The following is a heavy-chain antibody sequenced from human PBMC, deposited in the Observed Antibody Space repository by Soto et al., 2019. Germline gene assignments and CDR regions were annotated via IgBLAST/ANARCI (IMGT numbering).Heavy chain of an antibody. CDR2: ISAYNGNT. CDR1: GYTFTSSG. J-gene: IGHJ6*02. V-gene: IGHV1-18*01. D-gene: IGHD4-4*01. Sequence: QVQLVQSGAEVKKPGASVKVSCTASGYTFTSSGISWVRQAPGQGIEWMGWISAYNGNTNYAQKLQGRVTMTTDTSTSTAYMELRSLRSDDTAVYYCARRTVTSSYYYGMDVWGQGTTVTVSS. CDR3: ARRTVTSSYYYGMDV.